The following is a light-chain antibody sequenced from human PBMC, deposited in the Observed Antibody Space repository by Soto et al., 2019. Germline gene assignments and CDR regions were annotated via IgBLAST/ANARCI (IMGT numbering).Light chain of an antibody. J-gene: IGLJ2*01. Sequence: QSALTQPASVSGSPGQSITISCTGTSSDVGRYNYVSWYQQYPGKAPKLMIYEVTYRPSGVSSRFSGSKSDNTASLTISGLQAEDEAHYYCSSYTSTNTVVFGGGTKLTVL. V-gene: IGLV2-14*01. CDR1: SSDVGRYNY. CDR3: SSYTSTNTVV. CDR2: EVT.